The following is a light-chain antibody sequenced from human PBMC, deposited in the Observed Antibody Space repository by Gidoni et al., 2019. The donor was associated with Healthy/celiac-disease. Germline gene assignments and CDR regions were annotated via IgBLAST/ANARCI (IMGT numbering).Light chain of an antibody. Sequence: AIRMTQSPSSFSASTGDRVTITCRASQGISSYLAWYQQKPGQAPKLLIYPASTLQSGVPSRFSGTGSGTDFTLTISCLQSEDFATYYCQQYYSYPRTFGQGTKVEIK. CDR3: QQYYSYPRT. J-gene: IGKJ1*01. CDR2: PAS. V-gene: IGKV1-8*01. CDR1: QGISSY.